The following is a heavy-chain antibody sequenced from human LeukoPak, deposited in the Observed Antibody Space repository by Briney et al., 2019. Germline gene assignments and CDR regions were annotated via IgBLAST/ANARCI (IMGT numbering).Heavy chain of an antibody. J-gene: IGHJ4*02. CDR2: TENKHDGGTA. D-gene: IGHD6-13*01. CDR1: GFTFTDAW. Sequence: GGSLRLSCAASGFTFTDAWMSWVRQAPGKGLEWVGHTENKHDGGTADYTAPVKGRFTISRDDSRTTVYLQMNSLKTEDSAVYYCTTGYASNWYVWGQGTLVTVSS. V-gene: IGHV3-15*04. CDR3: TTGYASNWYV.